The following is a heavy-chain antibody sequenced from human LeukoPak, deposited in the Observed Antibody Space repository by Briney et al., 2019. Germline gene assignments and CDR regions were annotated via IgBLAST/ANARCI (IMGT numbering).Heavy chain of an antibody. D-gene: IGHD6-13*01. J-gene: IGHJ4*02. CDR3: ARADSSASSQH. CDR1: GGSFSGYY. V-gene: IGHV4-34*01. Sequence: SETLSLTCAVYGGSFSGYYWSWIRQPPGKGLEWIGEINHSGSTNYNPSLKSRVTISVDTSKNQFSLKLSSVTAADTAMYYCARADSSASSQHWGQGILVTVSS. CDR2: INHSGST.